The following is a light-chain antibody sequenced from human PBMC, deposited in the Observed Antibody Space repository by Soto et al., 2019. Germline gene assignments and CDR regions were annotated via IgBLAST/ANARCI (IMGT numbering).Light chain of an antibody. V-gene: IGKV4-1*01. CDR3: QQYESTPPT. CDR1: QSVLYSSNNKNY. J-gene: IGKJ2*01. CDR2: WAS. Sequence: DIVMTQSPDSLAVSLGERATINCKSSQSVLYSSNNKNYLAWYQQRPGQPPKLLIYWASTPESGVPDRFSGSGSGTDFTLTITSLQAEDVAVYYCQQYESTPPTFGQGTKLEIK.